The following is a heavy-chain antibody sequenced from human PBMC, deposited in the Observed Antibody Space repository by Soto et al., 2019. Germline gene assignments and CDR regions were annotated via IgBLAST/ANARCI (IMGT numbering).Heavy chain of an antibody. V-gene: IGHV3-11*01. CDR2: ISSSGSTI. D-gene: IGHD3-3*01. Sequence: SGGSLRLSCAASGFTFSDYYMSWIRQAPGKGLEWVSYISSSGSTIYYADSVKGRFTISRDNAKNSLYLQMNSLRAEDTAVYYCARDRITIFGVVIIRGMDVWGQGTTVTVSS. J-gene: IGHJ6*02. CDR1: GFTFSDYY. CDR3: ARDRITIFGVVIIRGMDV.